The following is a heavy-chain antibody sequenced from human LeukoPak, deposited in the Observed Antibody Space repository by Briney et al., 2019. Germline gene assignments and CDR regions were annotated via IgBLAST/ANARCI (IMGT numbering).Heavy chain of an antibody. V-gene: IGHV3-21*01. CDR2: ISSSSSYI. CDR1: GFTFSSYS. J-gene: IGHJ4*02. D-gene: IGHD3-10*01. CDR3: ARAPYGSGSYSDY. Sequence: GGSLRLSCAASGFTFSSYSMNWVRQAPGKGLEWVSSISSSSSYIYHADSVKGRFTISRDNAKNSLYLQMNSLRAEDTAVYYCARAPYGSGSYSDYWGQGTLVTVSS.